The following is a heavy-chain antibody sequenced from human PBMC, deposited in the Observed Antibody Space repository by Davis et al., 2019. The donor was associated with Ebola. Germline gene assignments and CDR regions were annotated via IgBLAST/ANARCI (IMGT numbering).Heavy chain of an antibody. V-gene: IGHV3-7*03. CDR2: IKQDGSEK. J-gene: IGHJ4*02. CDR1: GFTFSNYW. D-gene: IGHD3-10*01. Sequence: GEFLKISCAASGFTFSNYWMSWVRQAPGKGLEWVANIKQDGSEKYYVDSVKGRFTISRDNAKNSLYLQMNSLRAEDTAVYYCARQPLWFGQNYFEYWGQGTLVTVSS. CDR3: ARQPLWFGQNYFEY.